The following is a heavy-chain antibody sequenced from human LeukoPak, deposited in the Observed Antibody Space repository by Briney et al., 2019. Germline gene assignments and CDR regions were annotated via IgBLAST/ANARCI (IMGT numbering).Heavy chain of an antibody. V-gene: IGHV4-59*01. CDR2: IFHSGST. CDR1: GASISSYY. J-gene: IGHJ4*02. Sequence: SETLSLTCTVSGASISSYYWSWIPQPPGKGLEWIGYIFHSGSTNYNPSLKSRVTISVDTSKNQLSLKLSSVTAADTAVYYCARGAPGGNDYGDYWGQGTLVTVSS. CDR3: ARGAPGGNDYGDY.